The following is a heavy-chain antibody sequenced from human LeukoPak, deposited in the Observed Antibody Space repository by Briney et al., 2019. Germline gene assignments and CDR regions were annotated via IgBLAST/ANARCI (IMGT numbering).Heavy chain of an antibody. CDR2: INSDGTTT. CDR3: ARGPYGGHSGGYFDL. CDR1: GFTFSSYA. Sequence: LSGGSLRLSCAASGFTFSSYAMSRVRQAPGKGLEWVSRINSDGTTTSYPDSVEGRFTISRDNAKNTLYLQMNSLRAEDTAVSFCARGPYGGHSGGYFDLWGRGTLVTVSS. V-gene: IGHV3-74*01. J-gene: IGHJ2*01. D-gene: IGHD4-23*01.